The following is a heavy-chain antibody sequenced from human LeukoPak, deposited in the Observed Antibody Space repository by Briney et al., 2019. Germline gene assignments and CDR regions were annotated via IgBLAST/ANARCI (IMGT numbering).Heavy chain of an antibody. J-gene: IGHJ4*02. V-gene: IGHV3-43*02. CDR3: AKDLPIPYYYDSSGPHRPDY. D-gene: IGHD3-22*01. CDR2: ISGDGGST. Sequence: GGSLRLFCAASGLHFDEYSMHWVRQAPGTGLEWVSLISGDGGSTYYADSVKGRFTISRDNSKNSLYLQMNSLRTEDTALYYCAKDLPIPYYYDSSGPHRPDYWGQGTLVTVSS. CDR1: GLHFDEYS.